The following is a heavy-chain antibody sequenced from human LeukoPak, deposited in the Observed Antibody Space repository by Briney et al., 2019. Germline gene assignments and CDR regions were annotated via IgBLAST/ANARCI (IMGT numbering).Heavy chain of an antibody. Sequence: HASETLSLTCTVSGGSISSYYWSWIRQPPGKGLEWVSYISSSSSTIYYADSVKGRFAISRDNAKNSLYLQMNSLRAEDTAVYYCARGMYSSSSSVGYWGQGTLVTVSS. V-gene: IGHV3-48*01. J-gene: IGHJ4*02. CDR2: ISSSSSTI. CDR3: ARGMYSSSSSVGY. D-gene: IGHD6-6*01. CDR1: GGSISSYY.